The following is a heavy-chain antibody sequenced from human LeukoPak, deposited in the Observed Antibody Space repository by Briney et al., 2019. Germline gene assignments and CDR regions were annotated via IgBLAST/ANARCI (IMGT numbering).Heavy chain of an antibody. CDR1: EFTFSSYA. D-gene: IGHD2-8*01. CDR3: ARGLEGVFDY. V-gene: IGHV3-30*04. J-gene: IGHJ4*02. Sequence: GRSLRLSCAASEFTFSSYAMHWVRQAPGKGLEWVAVISYDGSNKYYADSVKGRFTISRDNSKNTLYLQMNSLRAEDTAVYYCARGLEGVFDYWGQGTLVTVSS. CDR2: ISYDGSNK.